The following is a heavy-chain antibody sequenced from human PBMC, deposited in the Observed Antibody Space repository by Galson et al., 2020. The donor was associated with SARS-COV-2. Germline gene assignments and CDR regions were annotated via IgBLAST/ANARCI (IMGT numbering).Heavy chain of an antibody. D-gene: IGHD6-19*01. V-gene: IGHV5-51*01. CDR1: GYSFTSYW. Sequence: HGESLKISCKGSGYSFTSYWIGWVRQMPGKGLEWMGIIYPGDSDTRYSPSFQGQVTISADKSISTAYLQWSSLKASDTAMYYCARCPKEGPMVVGSYWYFDLWGRGTLVTVSS. CDR3: ARCPKEGPMVVGSYWYFDL. CDR2: IYPGDSDT. J-gene: IGHJ2*01.